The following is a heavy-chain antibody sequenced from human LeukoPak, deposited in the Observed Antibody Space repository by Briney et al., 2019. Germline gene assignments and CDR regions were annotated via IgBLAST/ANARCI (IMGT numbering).Heavy chain of an antibody. D-gene: IGHD2-8*01. CDR1: GGTFSSYA. Sequence: ASVRVSCKASGGTFSSYAISWVRQAPGQGLEWMAIINPSAGSTDYARKFQGRVTVTRDTSTSTVYMELSSLTSEDTAVYYCARVPNWRYYLDYWGQGTLVTVSS. J-gene: IGHJ4*02. V-gene: IGHV1-46*01. CDR2: INPSAGST. CDR3: ARVPNWRYYLDY.